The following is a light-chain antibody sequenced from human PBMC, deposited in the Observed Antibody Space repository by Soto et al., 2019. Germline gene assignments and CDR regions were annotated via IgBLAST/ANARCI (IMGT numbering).Light chain of an antibody. J-gene: IGLJ3*02. CDR2: DVS. Sequence: QSSPTQPASVSGSPVQSITISCTGTRSDVGGYNFVSWYQQHSGKAPKLMIYDVSNRPSGVSNRFSGSKSGNTASLTISGLQVEDEADYYCNSYTTSDTWVFGGGTKVTVL. CDR1: RSDVGGYNF. CDR3: NSYTTSDTWV. V-gene: IGLV2-14*01.